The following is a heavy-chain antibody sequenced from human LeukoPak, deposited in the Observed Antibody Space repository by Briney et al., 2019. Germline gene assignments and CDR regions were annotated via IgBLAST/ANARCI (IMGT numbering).Heavy chain of an antibody. V-gene: IGHV4-34*01. D-gene: IGHD3-3*01. CDR1: GGSFSGYY. CDR2: INHSGST. CDR3: ARGHYDSWSGYYLNWFDP. Sequence: SETLSLTCAVYGGSFSGYYWSWIRQPPGKGLEWIGEINHSGSTNYNPSLKSRVTISVDTSKNQFSLKLSSVTAADTAVYYCARGHYDSWSGYYLNWFDPWGQGTLVTVSS. J-gene: IGHJ5*02.